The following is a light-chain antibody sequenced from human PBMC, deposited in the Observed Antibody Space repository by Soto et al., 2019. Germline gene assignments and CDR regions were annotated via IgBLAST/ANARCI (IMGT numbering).Light chain of an antibody. Sequence: SYKLTQAPSVSVAPGQTATIPCGGKDVGIKSVHWYQQKPGQAPVVVVFDGGARPSGIPDRFSGSTSGSTATLTISRVEAGDEADYFCQVWDSPSDHYVFGTGTNVTVL. V-gene: IGLV3-21*02. CDR2: DGG. CDR3: QVWDSPSDHYV. J-gene: IGLJ1*01. CDR1: DVGIKS.